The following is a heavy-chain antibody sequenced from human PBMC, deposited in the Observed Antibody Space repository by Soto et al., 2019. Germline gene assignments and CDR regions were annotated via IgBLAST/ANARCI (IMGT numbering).Heavy chain of an antibody. CDR2: IYYSGST. D-gene: IGHD2-15*01. V-gene: IGHV4-39*01. CDR3: AIDTGYCSGGSCYFTKYYYYYYMDV. CDR1: GGSISSSSYY. Sequence: SETLSLTCTVSGGSISSSSYYWGWIRQPPGKGLEWIGSIYYSGSTYYNPSLKSRVTISVDTSKNQFSLKLSSVTAADTAVYYCAIDTGYCSGGSCYFTKYYYYYYMDVWGKGTTVTVSS. J-gene: IGHJ6*03.